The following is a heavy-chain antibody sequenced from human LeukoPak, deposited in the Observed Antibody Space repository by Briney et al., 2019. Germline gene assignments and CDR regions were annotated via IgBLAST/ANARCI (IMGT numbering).Heavy chain of an antibody. J-gene: IGHJ3*02. Sequence: ASVKVSCKASGYTFTSYDINWVRQATGQGLERMGWMNPNSGNTGYAQKFQGRVTMTRNTSISTAYMELSSLRSENTAVYYCARGIDSRGVACDIWGQGTMVTVSS. CDR1: GYTFTSYD. CDR3: ARGIDSRGVACDI. D-gene: IGHD3-22*01. CDR2: MNPNSGNT. V-gene: IGHV1-8*01.